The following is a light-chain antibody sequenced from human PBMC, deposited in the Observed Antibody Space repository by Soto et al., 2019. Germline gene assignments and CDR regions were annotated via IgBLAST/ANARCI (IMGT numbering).Light chain of an antibody. CDR3: TAWDGSLGGVV. CDR1: SSNIGSNY. V-gene: IGLV1-47*01. CDR2: RND. Sequence: QPVLTQPPSVSGTPGQRVTISCSGSSSNIGSNYVYWYQQLPGTAPKLVIYRNDERPSGVPDRFSGSKSGTSASLAISGLRSEDESDYYCTAWDGSLGGVVFGGGTKLTVL. J-gene: IGLJ2*01.